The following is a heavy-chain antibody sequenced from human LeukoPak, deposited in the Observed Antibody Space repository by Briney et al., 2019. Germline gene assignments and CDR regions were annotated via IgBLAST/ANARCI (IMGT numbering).Heavy chain of an antibody. CDR3: ARMYSSGSYNWFDP. CDR1: GGSFSGYY. V-gene: IGHV4-34*01. Sequence: SETLSLTCAVYGGSFSGYYWSWIRQPPGKGLEWIGEINHSGSTNYNPSLKSRVTISVDTSKNQFSPKLSSVTAADTAVYYCARMYSSGSYNWFDPWGQGTLVTVSS. J-gene: IGHJ5*02. CDR2: INHSGST. D-gene: IGHD6-19*01.